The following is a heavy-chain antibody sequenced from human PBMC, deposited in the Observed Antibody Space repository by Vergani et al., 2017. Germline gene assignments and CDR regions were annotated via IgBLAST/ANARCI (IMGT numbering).Heavy chain of an antibody. J-gene: IGHJ3*02. Sequence: QVQLQESGPGLVKPSETLSLTCTLSGGSISSSSHFWGWLRQTPGKGLEWIGSIYYTGSAYYNPSLKSRVSISVDASKNQFSLKLSSVTAADTAVYYCARGGVTMVRGVPDAFDIWGQGTMVTVSS. CDR3: ARGGVTMVRGVPDAFDI. CDR2: IYYTGSA. D-gene: IGHD3-10*01. CDR1: GGSISSSSHF. V-gene: IGHV4-39*07.